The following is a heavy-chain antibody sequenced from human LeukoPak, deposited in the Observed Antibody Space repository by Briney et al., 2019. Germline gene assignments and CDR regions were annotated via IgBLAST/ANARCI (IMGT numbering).Heavy chain of an antibody. V-gene: IGHV1-69*06. CDR3: ASGTHIYRGPNFFFDY. D-gene: IGHD2-21*01. Sequence: PVKVSCKASGGTFNSYAISWVRQAPGQGLEWMGRIIPMYGTTNYAQRFQGRVTISADKSTSTAYMELSSLTSEDTAVYYCASGTHIYRGPNFFFDYWGQGTLVTVSS. CDR1: GGTFNSYA. CDR2: IIPMYGTT. J-gene: IGHJ4*02.